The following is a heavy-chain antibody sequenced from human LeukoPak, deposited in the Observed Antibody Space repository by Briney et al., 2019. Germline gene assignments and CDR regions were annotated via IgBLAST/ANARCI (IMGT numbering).Heavy chain of an antibody. V-gene: IGHV3-30*18. CDR1: GFTFSSFA. CDR2: VSNDGTKT. CDR3: AKDSGGYTYVFDY. J-gene: IGHJ4*02. D-gene: IGHD5-18*01. Sequence: GGSLRLSCAASGFTFSSFAMHWVRQAPGKGLEWVAVVSNDGTKTYYADSVKGRFTISRDNSKNTLYLQMNSLRAEDTAVYYCAKDSGGYTYVFDYWGQGTLVTVSS.